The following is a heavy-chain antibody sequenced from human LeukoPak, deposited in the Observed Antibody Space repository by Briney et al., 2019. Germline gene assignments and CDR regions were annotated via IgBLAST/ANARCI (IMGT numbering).Heavy chain of an antibody. D-gene: IGHD3-3*01. Sequence: SETLSLTCTVSGYSISSGYYWGWIRQPPGRGLEWIGSIYHSGSTYYNPSLKSRVTISVDTSKNQLSLKLSSVTAADTAVYYCARVGNPLVTVFAWFDPWGQGTLVTVSS. V-gene: IGHV4-38-2*02. J-gene: IGHJ5*02. CDR2: IYHSGST. CDR3: ARVGNPLVTVFAWFDP. CDR1: GYSISSGYY.